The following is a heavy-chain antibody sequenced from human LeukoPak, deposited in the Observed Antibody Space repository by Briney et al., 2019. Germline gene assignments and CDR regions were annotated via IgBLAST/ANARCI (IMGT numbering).Heavy chain of an antibody. V-gene: IGHV1-2*02. Sequence: ASVKVSCNASGYTFTGYYMHWVRQAPGQGLEWMGWINPNSGGTNYAQKFQGRVTMTRDTSISTAYMELSRLRSDDTAVYYCARDIESIAAAAPGYWGQGTLVTVSS. CDR3: ARDIESIAAAAPGY. J-gene: IGHJ4*02. CDR1: GYTFTGYY. D-gene: IGHD6-13*01. CDR2: INPNSGGT.